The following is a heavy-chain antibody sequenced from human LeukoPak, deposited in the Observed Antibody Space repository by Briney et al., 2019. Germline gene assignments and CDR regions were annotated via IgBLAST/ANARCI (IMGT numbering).Heavy chain of an antibody. CDR1: GFTFSSCA. CDR2: ISSSSSYI. J-gene: IGHJ4*02. V-gene: IGHV3-21*01. CDR3: ARKGDYYDSSGSRGYYFDY. Sequence: PGGSLRLSCAASGFTFSSCAMSWVRQAPGKGLEWVSSISSSSSYIYYADSVKGRFTISRDNAKNSLYLQMNSLRAEDTAVYYCARKGDYYDSSGSRGYYFDYWGQGTLVTVSS. D-gene: IGHD3-22*01.